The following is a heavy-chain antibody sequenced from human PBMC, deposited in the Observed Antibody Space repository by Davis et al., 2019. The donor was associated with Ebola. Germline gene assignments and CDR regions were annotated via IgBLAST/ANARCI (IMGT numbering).Heavy chain of an antibody. V-gene: IGHV3-74*01. CDR3: ARSRTGAYDY. J-gene: IGHJ4*02. Sequence: PGGSLRLSCAASGFTFSSYWMHWVRQAPGQGLVWVSRINSDGSSTSYADSVKGRFTISRDNAKNTLYLQMNSLRAEDTAVYYCARSRTGAYDYWGQGTLVTVSS. D-gene: IGHD1-1*01. CDR1: GFTFSSYW. CDR2: INSDGSST.